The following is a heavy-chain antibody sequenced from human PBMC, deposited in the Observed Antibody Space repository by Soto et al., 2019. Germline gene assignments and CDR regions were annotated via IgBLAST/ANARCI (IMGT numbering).Heavy chain of an antibody. Sequence: QVQLVQSGAELREPGSSVKVSCKASGGTFITYAISWVRQAPGQGLEWIGVIIPFFGTTDYAQKFQGRVTIAADTSTSTVYMELSSLGSEDSAIYYCARKSLFGNCTSNSCPKWFDPWGQGTLVTVSS. CDR3: ARKSLFGNCTSNSCPKWFDP. J-gene: IGHJ5*02. CDR1: GGTFITYA. D-gene: IGHD2-2*01. CDR2: IIPFFGTT. V-gene: IGHV1-69*06.